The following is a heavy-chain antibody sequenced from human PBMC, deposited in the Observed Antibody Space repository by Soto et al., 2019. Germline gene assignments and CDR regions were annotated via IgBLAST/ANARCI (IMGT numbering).Heavy chain of an antibody. D-gene: IGHD1-1*01. Sequence: EVQLVESGGGLVQPGGSLSVSWEASGFTFSNFGINWVRQAPGKGLEWVSHISSSSTTIYYAESVKGRFTISRDNAKNSLYLQMSSLRGEDTAVYYCATSFITTIGTTAWGQGTLVTVSS. J-gene: IGHJ4*02. V-gene: IGHV3-48*01. CDR2: ISSSSTTI. CDR1: GFTFSNFG. CDR3: ATSFITTIGTTA.